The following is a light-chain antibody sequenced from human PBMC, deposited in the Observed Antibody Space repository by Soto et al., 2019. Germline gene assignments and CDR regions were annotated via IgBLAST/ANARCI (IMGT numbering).Light chain of an antibody. CDR3: HQYDTIVQT. J-gene: IGKJ1*01. V-gene: IGKV3-20*01. CDR1: QSVRNSL. Sequence: EMALTQSPATLSLSPGERATLSCLASQSVRNSLLAWYQQKPGQPPRLLIYDASTRATATPERFSGSGSGTDFTLTISRLEPEDFAVYYCHQYDTIVQTFGQGTKV. CDR2: DAS.